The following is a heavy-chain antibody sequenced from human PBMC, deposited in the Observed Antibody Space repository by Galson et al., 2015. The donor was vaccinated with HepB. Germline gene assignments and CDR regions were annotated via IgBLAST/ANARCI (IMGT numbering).Heavy chain of an antibody. CDR1: GFTFSSYA. Sequence: SLRLSCAASGFTFSSYAMSWVRQAPGKGLEWVSSLTDSGDSTYYADSVKGRFTISRDNSKNTLYLQMNSLRVEDTAVYYCAKDRLGATNREFDSWGQGTLVTVSS. CDR2: LTDSGDST. J-gene: IGHJ4*02. V-gene: IGHV3-23*01. D-gene: IGHD3-10*01. CDR3: AKDRLGATNREFDS.